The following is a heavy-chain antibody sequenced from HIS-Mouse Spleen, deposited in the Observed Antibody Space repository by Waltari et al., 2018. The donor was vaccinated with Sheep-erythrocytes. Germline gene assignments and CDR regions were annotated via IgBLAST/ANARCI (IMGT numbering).Heavy chain of an antibody. J-gene: IGHJ3*02. D-gene: IGHD3-22*01. Sequence: EVQLLESGGGLVQPGGSLRLSCAPSGFAFSSFALTGVRQAPGKGLEWVSAISGSGGSTYYADSVKGRFTISRDNSKNTLYLQMNSLRAEDTAVYYCAKDLVVITRGAFDIWGQGTMVTVSS. CDR3: AKDLVVITRGAFDI. V-gene: IGHV3-23*01. CDR2: ISGSGGST. CDR1: GFAFSSFA.